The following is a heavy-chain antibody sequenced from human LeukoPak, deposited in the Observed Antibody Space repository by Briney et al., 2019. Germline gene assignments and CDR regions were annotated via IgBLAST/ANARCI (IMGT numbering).Heavy chain of an antibody. V-gene: IGHV3-53*01. J-gene: IGHJ4*02. D-gene: IGHD5-18*01. CDR3: ASGKETSMAQGY. Sequence: GGSLRLSCAVSGFTVSSNYRTWVRQPPGKGLEWVSVIYSGGSIYYADSVKGRFTISRDISKNTVDLQLNSLRAEDTAVYYCASGKETSMAQGYWGQGTLVTVSS. CDR1: GFTVSSNY. CDR2: IYSGGSI.